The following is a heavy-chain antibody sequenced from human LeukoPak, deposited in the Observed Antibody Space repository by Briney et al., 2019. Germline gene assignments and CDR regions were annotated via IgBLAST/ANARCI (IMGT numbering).Heavy chain of an antibody. CDR3: ARHSSDFWSAPLWYFDY. CDR2: IYDSGST. J-gene: IGHJ4*02. CDR1: GGSISSYY. D-gene: IGHD3-3*01. Sequence: SETLSLTCTVSGGSISSYYWSWIRQSPGKGLEWIGYIYDSGSTNYNPSLKSRVTISVDTPKNQFSLKLSSVTAADTAVYYCARHSSDFWSAPLWYFDYWGQGTLVTVSS. V-gene: IGHV4-59*01.